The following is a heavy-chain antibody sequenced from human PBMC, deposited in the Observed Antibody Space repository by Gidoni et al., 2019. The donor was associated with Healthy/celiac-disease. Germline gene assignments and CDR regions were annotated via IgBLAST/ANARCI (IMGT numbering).Heavy chain of an antibody. J-gene: IGHJ6*02. V-gene: IGHV3-30*01. Sequence: QVQLVESGGGVVQPGRSLSLSCAASGFTFSSYGIHWVRQAPGKGLEWVAVISYDGSNKYYADSVTGRFTISRDNSKNTLYLQMNSLRAEDTAVYYCAREKWDTMIVVVIHYYYGIDVWGQGTTVTVSS. CDR2: ISYDGSNK. CDR3: AREKWDTMIVVVIHYYYGIDV. D-gene: IGHD3-22*01. CDR1: GFTFSSYG.